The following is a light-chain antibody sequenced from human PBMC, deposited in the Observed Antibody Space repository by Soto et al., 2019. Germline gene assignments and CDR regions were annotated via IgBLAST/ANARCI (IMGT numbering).Light chain of an antibody. CDR2: RNN. Sequence: SVLTQPPSASGTPGQMVTISCSGSSSNIGSNYVYWYQQLPGTAPKLLIYRNNQRPSGVPDRFSGSKSGTSASLAISGLRSEDEADYYCAAWDDSLSANYVFGTGTKVTVL. CDR3: AAWDDSLSANYV. J-gene: IGLJ1*01. CDR1: SSNIGSNY. V-gene: IGLV1-47*01.